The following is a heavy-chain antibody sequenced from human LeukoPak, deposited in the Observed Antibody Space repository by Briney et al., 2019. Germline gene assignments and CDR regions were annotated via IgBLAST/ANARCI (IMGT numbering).Heavy chain of an antibody. CDR2: ISYDGSNK. J-gene: IGHJ3*02. CDR3: ASLPVRGVIDAFDI. Sequence: GGSLRLSCAASGFTFSSYAMHWVRQAPGKGLEWVAVISYDGSNKYYADSVKGRFTISRDNSKNTLYLQMNSLRAEDTAVYYCASLPVRGVIDAFDIWGQGTMVTVSS. V-gene: IGHV3-30-3*01. D-gene: IGHD3-10*01. CDR1: GFTFSSYA.